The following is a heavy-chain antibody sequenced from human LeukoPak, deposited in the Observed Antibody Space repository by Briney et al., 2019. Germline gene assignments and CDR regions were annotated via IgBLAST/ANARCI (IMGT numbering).Heavy chain of an antibody. CDR3: ASLINIVVVIAILLAWFDP. D-gene: IGHD2-21*01. Sequence: GGSLRLSCAASGFTFSSYAMSWVRQAPGKGLEWVSAISGSGGSTYYADSVKGRFTISRDNSKNTLYLQMNSMRAEDTAVYYYASLINIVVVIAILLAWFDPWGQGTLVTVSS. V-gene: IGHV3-23*01. J-gene: IGHJ5*02. CDR2: ISGSGGST. CDR1: GFTFSSYA.